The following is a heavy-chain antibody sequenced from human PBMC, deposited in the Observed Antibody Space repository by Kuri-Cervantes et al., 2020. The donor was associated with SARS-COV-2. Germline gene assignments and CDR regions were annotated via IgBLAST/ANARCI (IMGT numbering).Heavy chain of an antibody. J-gene: IGHJ6*04. CDR2: IYTSGNT. V-gene: IGHV4-4*07. Sequence: ESLKISCTVSGGSISRYYWSWIRQAAGEGLEWIGRIYTSGNTNYNPSLKSRVTMSVDTSKNQFSLKLSSVTAADTAVYYCARPGGFLDVWGKGTTVTVSS. D-gene: IGHD4-23*01. CDR3: ARPGGFLDV. CDR1: GGSISRYY.